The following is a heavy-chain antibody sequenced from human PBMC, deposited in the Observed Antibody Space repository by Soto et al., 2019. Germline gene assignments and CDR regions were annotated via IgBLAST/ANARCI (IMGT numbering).Heavy chain of an antibody. CDR3: ASNRFEYAFDI. CDR1: CGSLSGDY. V-gene: IGHV4-59*01. J-gene: IGHJ3*02. D-gene: IGHD3-3*01. Sequence: SVTLYRTCTGSCGSLSGDYGVWVRQPPGKGLEWIGYIYYSGSTNYNPSLKSRVTISVDTSKNQFSLKLSSVTAADTAVYYCASNRFEYAFDIWGQGTMVTVSS. CDR2: IYYSGST.